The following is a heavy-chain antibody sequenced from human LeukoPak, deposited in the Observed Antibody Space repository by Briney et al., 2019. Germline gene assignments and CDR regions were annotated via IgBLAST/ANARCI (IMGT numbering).Heavy chain of an antibody. CDR1: GYTFTGYY. Sequence: ASVKVSCKASGYTFTGYYMHWVRQAPGQGLEWMGWINPNSGGTYYAQKFQGRVTMTRDTSISTANMELSRLTSDDTAVYYCARDTPNSNVWFGELFLWGQGTLVTVSS. CDR3: ARDTPNSNVWFGELFL. D-gene: IGHD3-10*01. V-gene: IGHV1-2*02. J-gene: IGHJ4*02. CDR2: INPNSGGT.